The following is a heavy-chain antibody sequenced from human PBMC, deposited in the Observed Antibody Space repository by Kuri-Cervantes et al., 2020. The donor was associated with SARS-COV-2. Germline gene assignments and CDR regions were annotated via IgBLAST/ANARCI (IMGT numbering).Heavy chain of an antibody. Sequence: SETLSLTCTVSGGSISSYYWSWIRQPPGKGLEWIGAIYYSGATYYNPSLKSRVIISVDTSKNQFSLNLRFVTATDTAVYYCARGPEGVVAYWGQGTLVTDSS. J-gene: IGHJ4*02. V-gene: IGHV4-59*04. CDR2: IYYSGAT. CDR3: ARGPEGVVAY. D-gene: IGHD1-14*01. CDR1: GGSISSYY.